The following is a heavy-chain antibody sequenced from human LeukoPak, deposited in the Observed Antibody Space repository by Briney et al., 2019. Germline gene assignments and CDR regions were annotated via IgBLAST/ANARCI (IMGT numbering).Heavy chain of an antibody. CDR2: ISAYNGNT. CDR3: ARDTTYYDSSGYSKRFDY. D-gene: IGHD3-22*01. V-gene: IGHV1-18*01. Sequence: GASVKVSCKASGYTFTSYGISWVRQALGQGLEWMGWISAYNGNTNYAQKLQGRVTMTTDTSTSTAYMELRSLRSDDTAVYYCARDTTYYDSSGYSKRFDYWGQGTLVTVSS. CDR1: GYTFTSYG. J-gene: IGHJ4*02.